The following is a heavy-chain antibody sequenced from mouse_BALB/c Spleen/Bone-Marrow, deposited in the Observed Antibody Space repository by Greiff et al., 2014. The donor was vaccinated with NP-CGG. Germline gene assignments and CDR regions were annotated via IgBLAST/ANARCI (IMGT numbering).Heavy chain of an antibody. V-gene: IGHV14-3*02. CDR3: AREVDYAMDY. CDR1: GFNIKDTY. Sequence: EVQLQQSGAELVKPGASVKLSCTASGFNIKDTYMHWVKQRPEQGLEWIGRIDPANGNTKYDPKFQGQATITADTSSNTAYLQLINMSSEDDAASYCAREVDYAMDYGGQGTTVTVPS. D-gene: IGHD1-1*01. CDR2: IDPANGNT. J-gene: IGHJ4*01.